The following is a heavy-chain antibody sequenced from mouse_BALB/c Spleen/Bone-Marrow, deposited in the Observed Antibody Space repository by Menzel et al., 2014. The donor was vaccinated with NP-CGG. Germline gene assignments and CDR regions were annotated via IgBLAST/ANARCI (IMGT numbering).Heavy chain of an antibody. CDR2: INPGSGST. Sequence: VMLVESGAELVRPGTSAKVSCKASGYAFTDYLMEWLKQRPGQGLEWIGVINPGSGSTNYNEKFKDKATLTADTSSNTAYMQLSSLTSGDSAVYFCARYDGYLDYWGQGTTLTVSS. J-gene: IGHJ2*01. D-gene: IGHD2-3*01. CDR1: GYAFTDYL. CDR3: ARYDGYLDY. V-gene: IGHV1-54*01.